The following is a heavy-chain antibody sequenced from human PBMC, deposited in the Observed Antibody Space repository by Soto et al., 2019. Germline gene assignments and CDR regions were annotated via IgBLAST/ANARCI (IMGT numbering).Heavy chain of an antibody. J-gene: IGHJ6*02. V-gene: IGHV3-48*02. CDR2: ISSRSYTI. CDR3: ARGGSSSDNGMDV. D-gene: IGHD6-6*01. CDR1: GFSFSTYS. Sequence: EVQLVESGGGLVQPGGSLRLSCAASGFSFSTYSMNWVRQAPGKGLECVSYISSRSYTIYYVDSVKGRFTISRDNAKNSLYLQMNSLGDEDTAVYYCARGGSSSDNGMDVWGQGTTVTVSS.